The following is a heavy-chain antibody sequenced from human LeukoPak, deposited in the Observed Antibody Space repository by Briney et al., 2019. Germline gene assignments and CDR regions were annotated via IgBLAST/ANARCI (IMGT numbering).Heavy chain of an antibody. V-gene: IGHV4-39*07. J-gene: IGHJ4*02. CDR1: GGSISSSSYY. CDR2: IYYSGST. D-gene: IGHD3-10*01. Sequence: SETLSLTCTVSGGSISSSSYYWGWIRQPPGKGLEWIGSIYYSGSTYYNPSLKSRVTISVDASKNQFSLKLSSVTAADTAVYYCARDPKRQPIWFGELSLVYWGQGTLVTVSS. CDR3: ARDPKRQPIWFGELSLVY.